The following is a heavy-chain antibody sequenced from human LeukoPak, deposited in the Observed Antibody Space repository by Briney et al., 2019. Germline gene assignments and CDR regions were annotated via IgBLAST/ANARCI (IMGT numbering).Heavy chain of an antibody. V-gene: IGHV7-4-1*02. CDR3: ARDSQNRIAAAAPDY. D-gene: IGHD6-13*01. J-gene: IGHJ4*02. CDR1: GYTLTELS. CDR2: INTNTGNP. Sequence: GASVKVSCKVSGYTLTELSMHWVRQAPGQGLEWMGWINTNTGNPTYAQGFTGRFVFSLDTSVSTAYLQISSLKAEDTAVYYCARDSQNRIAAAAPDYWGQGTLV.